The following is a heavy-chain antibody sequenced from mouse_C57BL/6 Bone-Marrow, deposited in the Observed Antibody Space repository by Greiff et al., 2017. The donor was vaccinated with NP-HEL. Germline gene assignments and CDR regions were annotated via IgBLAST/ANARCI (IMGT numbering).Heavy chain of an antibody. Sequence: VQLQQSGPELVKPGASVKISCKASGYTFTDYYMNWVKQSHGKSLEWIGDINPNNGGTSYNQKFKGKATLTVDKSSSTAYMELRSLTSEDSAVYYCARLIYYDYGGYAMDYWGQGTSVTVSS. CDR2: INPNNGGT. D-gene: IGHD2-4*01. CDR1: GYTFTDYY. CDR3: ARLIYYDYGGYAMDY. V-gene: IGHV1-26*01. J-gene: IGHJ4*01.